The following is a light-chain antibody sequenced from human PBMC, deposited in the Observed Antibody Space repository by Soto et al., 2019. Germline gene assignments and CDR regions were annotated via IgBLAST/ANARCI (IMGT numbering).Light chain of an antibody. CDR2: EDS. J-gene: IGLJ3*02. CDR1: SSDIGSYNL. Sequence: QSALTQPASVSGSPGQSITISCTGTSSDIGSYNLVSWYQQHPGKAPKLMIYEDSKRPSGVSYRFSGSKSGNTASLTISGLQGEDEADYHCSSYAGGSTFVVFGGGTKVTVL. CDR3: SSYAGGSTFVV. V-gene: IGLV2-23*02.